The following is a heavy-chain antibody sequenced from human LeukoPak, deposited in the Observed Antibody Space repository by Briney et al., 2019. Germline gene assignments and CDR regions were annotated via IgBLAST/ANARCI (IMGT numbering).Heavy chain of an antibody. CDR2: ISSSGTTI. D-gene: IGHD2-15*01. V-gene: IGHV3-48*03. Sequence: GGSLRLSCAASGFTFSSYEMNWVRQAPGKGLEWVSYISSSGTTIYYADSVKGRFTISRDNAKNSLYMQMNSLRAEDTAVYYCARVGVVVAATGNLWFDPWGQGTLVTVSS. J-gene: IGHJ5*02. CDR3: ARVGVVVAATGNLWFDP. CDR1: GFTFSSYE.